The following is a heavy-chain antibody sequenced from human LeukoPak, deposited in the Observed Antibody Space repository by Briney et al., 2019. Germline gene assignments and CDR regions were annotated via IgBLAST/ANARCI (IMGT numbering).Heavy chain of an antibody. CDR3: AGSITGTTGPFDY. J-gene: IGHJ4*02. CDR1: GGSISSYY. Sequence: PPETLSLTCTVSGGSISSYYWSWIRQPPGKGLEWIGYIYYSGSTNYNPSLKSRVTISVDTSENQFSLKLSSVTAADTAVYYCAGSITGTTGPFDYWGQGTLVTVSS. D-gene: IGHD1-7*01. CDR2: IYYSGST. V-gene: IGHV4-59*01.